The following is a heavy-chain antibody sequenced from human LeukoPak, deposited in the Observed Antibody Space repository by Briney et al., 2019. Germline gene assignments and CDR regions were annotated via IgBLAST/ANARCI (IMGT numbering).Heavy chain of an antibody. V-gene: IGHV1-69*01. CDR2: IIPIFGTA. D-gene: IGHD4-17*01. CDR3: ARDHPPRRTTLTLII. Sequence: SVKVSCKASGGTFSSYAISWVRQAPGQGLEWTGGIIPIFGTANYAQKFQGRVTITADESTSTAYMELSSLRSEDTAVYYCARDHPPRRTTLTLIIWGQGTMVTVSS. J-gene: IGHJ3*02. CDR1: GGTFSSYA.